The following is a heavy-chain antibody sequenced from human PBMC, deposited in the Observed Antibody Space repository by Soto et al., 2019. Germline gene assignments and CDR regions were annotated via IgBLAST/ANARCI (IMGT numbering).Heavy chain of an antibody. Sequence: PGGSLRLSCAASGFTFSSYAMSWVRQAPGKGLEWVSAISGSGGSTYYADSVKGRFTISRDNSKNTLYLQMNSLRAEDTAVYYCAKRGIAARPDYYYYGMDVWGQGTTVTVSS. V-gene: IGHV3-23*01. CDR3: AKRGIAARPDYYYYGMDV. CDR2: ISGSGGST. CDR1: GFTFSSYA. D-gene: IGHD6-6*01. J-gene: IGHJ6*02.